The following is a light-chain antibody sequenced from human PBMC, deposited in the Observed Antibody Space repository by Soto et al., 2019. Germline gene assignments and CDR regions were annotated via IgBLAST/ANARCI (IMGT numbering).Light chain of an antibody. CDR1: QSINNY. J-gene: IGKJ4*01. V-gene: IGKV1-5*03. CDR2: KTS. Sequence: DIQMTQSPSTLSASVGDRVTITVRASQSINNYLAWHQQKPGKAPKVLIYKTSTLESGVPSRFSGSGSGTEFTLTISSLQPDDFATYYCQQYSSYPLTFGGGTKVDIK. CDR3: QQYSSYPLT.